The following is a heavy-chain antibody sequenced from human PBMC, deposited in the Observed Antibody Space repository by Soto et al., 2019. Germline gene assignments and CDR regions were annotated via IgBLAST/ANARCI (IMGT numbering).Heavy chain of an antibody. CDR3: ARRQKLLWFGESHWFDP. Sequence: SETLSLTCTVSGGSISSSSYYWGWIRQSPGKGLEWIGSIYYSGSTYYNPSLKSRVTISVDTSKNQFSLKLSSVTAADTAVYYCARRQKLLWFGESHWFDPWGQGTLVTVSS. CDR1: GGSISSSSYY. D-gene: IGHD3-10*01. V-gene: IGHV4-39*01. J-gene: IGHJ5*02. CDR2: IYYSGST.